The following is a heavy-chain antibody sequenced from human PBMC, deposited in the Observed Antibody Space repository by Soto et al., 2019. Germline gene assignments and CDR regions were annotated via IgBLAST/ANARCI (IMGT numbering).Heavy chain of an antibody. CDR2: IFPSDSDT. Sequence: GESLKLSCQGSGYTFPDYWIAWVRQMPGKGLEEMGVIFPSDSDTRYSPSFQGQVIISVDTSINTAYLQFTCLKAADSAIYYCARGEGGFSKLDHWGHGTLVTVSS. CDR3: ARGEGGFSKLDH. J-gene: IGHJ5*02. D-gene: IGHD4-4*01. V-gene: IGHV5-51*01. CDR1: GYTFPDYW.